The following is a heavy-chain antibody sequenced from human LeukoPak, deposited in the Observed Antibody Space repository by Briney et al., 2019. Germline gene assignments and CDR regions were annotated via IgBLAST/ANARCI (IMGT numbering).Heavy chain of an antibody. J-gene: IGHJ4*02. CDR3: ARHGGGDYGDYVAYFDY. Sequence: SETLSLTCAVYGGSFSGYYWSWIRQPPGKGLEWIGEINHSGSTNYNPSLKSRVTISVDTSKNQFSLKLSSVTAADTAVYYCARHGGGDYGDYVAYFDYWGQGTLVTVSS. D-gene: IGHD4-17*01. V-gene: IGHV4-34*01. CDR1: GGSFSGYY. CDR2: INHSGST.